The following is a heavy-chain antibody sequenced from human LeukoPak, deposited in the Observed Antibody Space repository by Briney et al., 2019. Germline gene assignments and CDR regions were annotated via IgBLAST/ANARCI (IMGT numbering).Heavy chain of an antibody. CDR2: INHSGST. V-gene: IGHV4-34*01. J-gene: IGHJ6*03. CDR3: ARRPSYYYYYMDV. CDR1: GGSFSGYY. Sequence: PSETLSLTCAVYGGSFSGYYWSWIRQPPGKGLEWIGEINHSGSTNYNPSLKSRVTISVDTSKNQFSLKLSSVTAADTAVYYCARRPSYYYYYMDVWGKGTTVTVSS.